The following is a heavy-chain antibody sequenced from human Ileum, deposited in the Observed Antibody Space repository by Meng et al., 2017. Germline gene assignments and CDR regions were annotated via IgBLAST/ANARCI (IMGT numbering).Heavy chain of an antibody. Sequence: EVQLVESGGGLVKPGGSLRLSCVASGFSFSNAWLSWVRQVPGKGLERVGRIESETRGLTTYYAAPVKGRFSISRDDSKNALYLQMNSLKTEDSAIYYCTTEGLRCHNNWGQGTLVTVSS. CDR1: GFSFSNAW. J-gene: IGHJ4*02. V-gene: IGHV3-15*04. CDR3: TTEGLRCHNN. CDR2: IESETRGLTT. D-gene: IGHD4-17*01.